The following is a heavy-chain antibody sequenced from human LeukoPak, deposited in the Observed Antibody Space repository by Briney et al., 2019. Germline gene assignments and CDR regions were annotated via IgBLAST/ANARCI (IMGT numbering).Heavy chain of an antibody. V-gene: IGHV4-30-2*01. J-gene: IGHJ4*02. CDR3: ARAGRWLRSSHFDY. Sequence: KPSETLSLTCAVSGGSISSGGYSWSWIRQPPGKGLEWIGYIYHSGSTYYNPSLKSRVTISVDTSKNQFSLKLSSVTAADTAVYYCARAGRWLRSSHFDYWGQGTLVTVSS. CDR1: GGSISSGGYS. D-gene: IGHD5-12*01. CDR2: IYHSGST.